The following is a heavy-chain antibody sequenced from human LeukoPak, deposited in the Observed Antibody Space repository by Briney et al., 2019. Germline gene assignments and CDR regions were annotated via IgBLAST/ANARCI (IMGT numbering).Heavy chain of an antibody. Sequence: GESLRLSCAASGFTFSSYVINWVRQAPEKGLEWVSGISGSGGSTYYADSVKGRFTISRDNSKNTLYLQMNSLRAEDTAIYYCAKDAVTSPFWDFDLWGRGTLVTASS. CDR3: AKDAVTSPFWDFDL. J-gene: IGHJ2*01. CDR2: ISGSGGST. CDR1: GFTFSSYV. D-gene: IGHD4-17*01. V-gene: IGHV3-23*01.